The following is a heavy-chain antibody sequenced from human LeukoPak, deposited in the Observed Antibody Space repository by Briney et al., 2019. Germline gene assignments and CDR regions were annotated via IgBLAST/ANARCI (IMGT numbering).Heavy chain of an antibody. V-gene: IGHV4-61*02. CDR3: AGTYYDFWSGYVGAY. CDR1: GGSISSGSYY. CDR2: IYTSGST. J-gene: IGHJ4*02. Sequence: PSETLSLTCTVSGGSISSGSYYWSWIRQPAGKGLEWIGRIYTSGSTNYNPSLKSRVTISVDTSKNQFSLKLSSVTAADTAVYYCAGTYYDFWSGYVGAYWGQGTLVTVSS. D-gene: IGHD3-3*01.